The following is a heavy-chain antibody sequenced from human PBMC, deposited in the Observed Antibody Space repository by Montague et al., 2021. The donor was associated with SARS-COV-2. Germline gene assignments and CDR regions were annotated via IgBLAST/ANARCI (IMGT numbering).Heavy chain of an antibody. CDR3: TRLPGWELPNFDS. V-gene: IGHV3-49*04. CDR1: GFTFGDYA. D-gene: IGHD2-15*01. J-gene: IGHJ4*02. Sequence: SLRLSCAASGFTFGDYAMSWVRQAPGKGLEWVGFIRSKAYGGTTEHAASVKGRLTISRDDSKSIAYLQMNSLKTEDTAVYYCTRLPGWELPNFDSWGQGTLATVSS. CDR2: IRSKAYGGTT.